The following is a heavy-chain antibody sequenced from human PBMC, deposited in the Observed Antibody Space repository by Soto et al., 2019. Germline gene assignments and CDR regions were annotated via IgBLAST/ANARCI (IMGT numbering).Heavy chain of an antibody. CDR1: GFTFSDYY. CDR3: ARDTAFIASGLFNP. J-gene: IGHJ5*02. CDR2: ISDSASTI. Sequence: GGSLRLSCAASGFTFSDYYMSWIRQAPGKGLEWISYISDSASTIYYADSVKGRFTISRDNARKSLFPHMNSLRAEDTAVYYCARDTAFIASGLFNPWGQGTLVTVSS. V-gene: IGHV3-11*01. D-gene: IGHD3-22*01.